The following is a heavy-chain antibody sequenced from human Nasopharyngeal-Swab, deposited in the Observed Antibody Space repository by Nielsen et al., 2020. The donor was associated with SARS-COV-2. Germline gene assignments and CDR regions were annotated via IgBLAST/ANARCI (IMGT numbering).Heavy chain of an antibody. CDR3: ARHITRLDAFDL. V-gene: IGHV1-69*13. Sequence: SVKVSCKASGYHFPNYGINWVRQAPGQGLEWMGGVIPIFGTPNYAQKFQGRITITADAARTTAYMELSSLTFEDTAVYYCARHITRLDAFDLWGQGTLVTVSS. CDR2: VIPIFGTP. CDR1: GYHFPNYG. D-gene: IGHD3-10*01. J-gene: IGHJ3*01.